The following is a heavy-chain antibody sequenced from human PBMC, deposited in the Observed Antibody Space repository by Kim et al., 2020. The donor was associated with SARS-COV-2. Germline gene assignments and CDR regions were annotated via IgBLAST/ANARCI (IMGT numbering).Heavy chain of an antibody. D-gene: IGHD5-12*01. CDR3: ASSRDGSPDDYFDY. Sequence: ARRFQGRVTMTRDTSTSTVYMGLSSLRSKDTAVYYCASSRDGSPDDYFDYWGQGTLVTVSS. J-gene: IGHJ4*02. V-gene: IGHV1-46*01.